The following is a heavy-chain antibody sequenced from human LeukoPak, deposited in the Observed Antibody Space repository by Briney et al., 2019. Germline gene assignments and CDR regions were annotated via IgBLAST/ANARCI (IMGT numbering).Heavy chain of an antibody. V-gene: IGHV1-46*01. CDR1: GYTFTSYY. CDR3: VRESRAAVFDP. J-gene: IGHJ5*02. CDR2: INPSGAGT. Sequence: ASVKVSCKASGYTFTSYYMHWVRQAPGQGLVWMGIINPSGAGTSYAQKFQGRVTMTRDTSTSTVYMELSSLRSDDTAVYYCVRESRAAVFDPWGQGALVTVSS. D-gene: IGHD6-13*01.